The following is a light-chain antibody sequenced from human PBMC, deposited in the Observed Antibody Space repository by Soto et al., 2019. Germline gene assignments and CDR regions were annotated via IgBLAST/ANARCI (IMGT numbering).Light chain of an antibody. J-gene: IGKJ4*01. CDR3: QQLNSYPLT. V-gene: IGKV1-9*01. Sequence: DIQLTQSPSFLSASVGDRVTITCRASQGISSYLAWYQQKPGKAPNLLIYGASTLQSGVPSRFSGSGSGNEFPLTISSLQPEDFATYYCQQLNSYPLTFGGGTKVEIK. CDR2: GAS. CDR1: QGISSY.